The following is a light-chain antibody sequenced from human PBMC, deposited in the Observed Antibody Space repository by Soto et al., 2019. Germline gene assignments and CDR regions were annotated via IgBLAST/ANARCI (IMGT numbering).Light chain of an antibody. CDR3: QQYNVYPLT. CDR1: ESISDW. J-gene: IGKJ1*01. CDR2: KAS. Sequence: DIQMTQSPSTLSASVGDRVTITSRASESISDWLAWYQQKPGKAPNLLIQKASTLKSGVPSRFSGSGSGTEFTLTIGSLQPDDFATYSCQQYNVYPLTFGQGTQVEVK. V-gene: IGKV1-5*03.